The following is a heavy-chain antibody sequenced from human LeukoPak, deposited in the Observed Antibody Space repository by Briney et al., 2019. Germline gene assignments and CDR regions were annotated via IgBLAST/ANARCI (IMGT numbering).Heavy chain of an antibody. J-gene: IGHJ3*02. CDR3: ARGGSLWFGEGPDAFDI. CDR2: ISSSSSYI. CDR1: GFTFVRYW. V-gene: IGHV3-21*01. D-gene: IGHD3-10*01. Sequence: GGSLRLSCAASGFTFVRYWMSWVRQAPGKGLEWVSSISSSSSYIYCADSVKGRFTISRDNAKNSLYLQMNSLRAEDTAVYYCARGGSLWFGEGPDAFDIWGQGTMVTVSS.